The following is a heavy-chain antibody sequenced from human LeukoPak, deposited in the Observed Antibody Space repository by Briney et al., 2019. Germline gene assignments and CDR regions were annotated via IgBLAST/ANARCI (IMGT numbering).Heavy chain of an antibody. J-gene: IGHJ4*02. CDR3: ARDEGGDASVWPHFDY. CDR1: GGTFSSYA. V-gene: IGHV1-69*05. CDR2: IIPIFGTA. D-gene: IGHD3-16*01. Sequence: SVKVSCKXSGGTFSSYAISWVRQAPRQGLEWMGRIIPIFGTANYSQKFQGRVTITTDESTSTAYMELSSLRSEDTAVYYCARDEGGDASVWPHFDYWGQGTLVTVSS.